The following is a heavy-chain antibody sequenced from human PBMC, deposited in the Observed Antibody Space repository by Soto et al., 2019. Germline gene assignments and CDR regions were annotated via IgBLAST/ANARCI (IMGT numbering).Heavy chain of an antibody. CDR1: GFTFSGSA. D-gene: IGHD6-19*01. V-gene: IGHV3-73*01. J-gene: IGHJ4*02. CDR2: IRSKANSYAT. Sequence: GGSLRLSCAASGFTFSGSAMHWVRQASGKGLEWVGRIRSKANSYATAYAASVKGRFTISRDDSKNTAYLQMNSLKTEDTAVYYCTRYVAVADNELFDYWGQGTLVTVSS. CDR3: TRYVAVADNELFDY.